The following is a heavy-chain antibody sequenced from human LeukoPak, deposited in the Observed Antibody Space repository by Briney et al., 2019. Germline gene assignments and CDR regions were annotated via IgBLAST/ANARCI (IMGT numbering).Heavy chain of an antibody. CDR1: GFTFSSYA. D-gene: IGHD6-13*01. J-gene: IGHJ3*02. CDR2: ISGSGGST. CDR3: SKVAHSSSWAYDAFDI. Sequence: GGSLRLSCAASGFTFSSYAMSSVRQAPGKGLEWVSAISGSGGSTYYADSVKGRFTISRDNSKNTLYLQMNSLRAEDTAVYYSSKVAHSSSWAYDAFDIWGQGTMVTVSS. V-gene: IGHV3-23*01.